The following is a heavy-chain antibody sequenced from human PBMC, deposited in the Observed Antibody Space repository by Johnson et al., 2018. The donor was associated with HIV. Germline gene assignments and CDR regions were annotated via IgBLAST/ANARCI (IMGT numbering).Heavy chain of an antibody. D-gene: IGHD5-18*01. CDR2: VYSTFGT. J-gene: IGHJ3*02. Sequence: VQLVESGGGLVQPGGSLILSCTASGFPVTSNFMTWVRQPPGTVLDWVSAVYSTFGTYYADSVRGRFTISTDNSKNTLYLQMNSLRREDTAVYYCARGVRNSYGYLLGTFDIWGQGTMVTVSS. V-gene: IGHV3-66*02. CDR3: ARGVRNSYGYLLGTFDI. CDR1: GFPVTSNF.